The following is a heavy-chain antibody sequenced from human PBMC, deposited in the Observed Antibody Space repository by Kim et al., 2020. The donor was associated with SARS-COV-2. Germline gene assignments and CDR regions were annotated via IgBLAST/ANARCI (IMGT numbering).Heavy chain of an antibody. CDR1: GFTFSSYG. J-gene: IGHJ3*02. V-gene: IGHV3-30*18. D-gene: IGHD3-10*01. Sequence: GGSLRLSCAASGFTFSSYGMHWVRQAPGKGLEWVAVISYDGSNKYYADSVKGRFTISRDNSKNTLYLQMNSLRAEDTAVYYCAKDPNTMVRVPYAFDIWGQGTMVTVSS. CDR3: AKDPNTMVRVPYAFDI. CDR2: ISYDGSNK.